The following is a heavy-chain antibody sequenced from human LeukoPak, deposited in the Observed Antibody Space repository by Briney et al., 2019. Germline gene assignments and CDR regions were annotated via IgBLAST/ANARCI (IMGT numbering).Heavy chain of an antibody. CDR3: ARHTIGYSSGWAYYFDY. V-gene: IGHV4-39*01. J-gene: IGHJ4*02. CDR1: GFTASSNY. D-gene: IGHD6-19*01. Sequence: GSLRLSCAASGFTASSNYMSWVRQPPGKGLEWIGSIYYSGSTYYNPSLKSRVTISVDTSKNQFSLKLSSVTAADTAVYYCARHTIGYSSGWAYYFDYWGQGTLVTVSS. CDR2: IYYSGST.